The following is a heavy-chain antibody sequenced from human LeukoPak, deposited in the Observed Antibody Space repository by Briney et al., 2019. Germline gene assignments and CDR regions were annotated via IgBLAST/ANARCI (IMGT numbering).Heavy chain of an antibody. D-gene: IGHD3-16*02. Sequence: GGSLRVSCAASGFTFSNAWISWVRQPPGKGLEWVGRIKSKTDGGTTDYAAPVKGRFTISRDDSKNRLYLQMNSLKTEDTAVYYCTTGSYDHVWGSYRYMQYWGQGTLLTVSS. CDR2: IKSKTDGGTT. J-gene: IGHJ4*02. V-gene: IGHV3-15*01. CDR3: TTGSYDHVWGSYRYMQY. CDR1: GFTFSNAW.